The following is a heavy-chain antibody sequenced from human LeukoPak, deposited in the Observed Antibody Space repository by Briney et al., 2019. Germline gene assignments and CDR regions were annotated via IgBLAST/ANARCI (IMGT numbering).Heavy chain of an antibody. CDR1: GGSISSSSYY. Sequence: PSETLSLTCTVSGGSISSSSYYWGWIRQPPGKGLEGIGYIYYSGRTNYNPSLKSRVTISVDTSKNQFSLKLSSVTAADTAVYYCARVGVLLWFGESEPRGWFDPWGQGTLVTVSS. D-gene: IGHD3-10*01. CDR3: ARVGVLLWFGESEPRGWFDP. J-gene: IGHJ5*02. CDR2: IYYSGRT. V-gene: IGHV4-61*05.